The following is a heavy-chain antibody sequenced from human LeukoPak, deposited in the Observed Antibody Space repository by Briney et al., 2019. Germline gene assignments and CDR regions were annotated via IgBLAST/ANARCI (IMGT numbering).Heavy chain of an antibody. Sequence: GGSLRLSCAASGFTFSSYSMNWVRQAPGKGLEWVAVISYDGSNKYYADSVKGRFTISRDNSKNTLYLQMNSLRAEDTAVYYCANSHYGSGSSHGSYWGQGTLVTVSS. CDR1: GFTFSSYS. V-gene: IGHV3-30*18. D-gene: IGHD3-10*01. CDR2: ISYDGSNK. CDR3: ANSHYGSGSSHGSY. J-gene: IGHJ4*02.